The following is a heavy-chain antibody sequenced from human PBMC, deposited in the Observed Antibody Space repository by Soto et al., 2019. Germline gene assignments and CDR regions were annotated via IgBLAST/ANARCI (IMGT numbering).Heavy chain of an antibody. J-gene: IGHJ6*02. CDR2: ISSNGGST. CDR3: VKGLIAARTLYYYYGMDV. Sequence: QPGGSLRLSCSASGFTFSSYAMHWVRQAPGKGLEYVSAISSNGGSTYYADSVKGRFTISRDDSKNTLYLQMSSLRAEDTAVYYCVKGLIAARTLYYYYGMDVWGQGTTVTVSS. V-gene: IGHV3-64D*06. CDR1: GFTFSSYA. D-gene: IGHD6-6*01.